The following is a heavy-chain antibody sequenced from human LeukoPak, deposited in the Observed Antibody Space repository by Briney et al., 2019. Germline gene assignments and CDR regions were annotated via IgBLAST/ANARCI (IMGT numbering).Heavy chain of an antibody. J-gene: IGHJ4*02. CDR2: INPNSGGT. V-gene: IGHV1-2*02. Sequence: RASVKVSCKASGYTFTGYYMHWVRQAPGQGLEWMGWINPNSGGTNYAQKFQGRVTMTRDTSISTAYMELSRLRSDETAVYYCARNQGYCSSTRCPHDDYWGQGTLVTVSS. CDR1: GYTFTGYY. CDR3: ARNQGYCSSTRCPHDDY. D-gene: IGHD2-2*01.